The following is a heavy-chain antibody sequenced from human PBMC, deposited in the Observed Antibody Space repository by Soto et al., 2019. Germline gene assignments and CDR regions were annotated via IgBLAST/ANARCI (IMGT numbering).Heavy chain of an antibody. V-gene: IGHV3-23*01. CDR2: ISGSGGST. J-gene: IGHJ4*02. CDR1: GFTFSSYA. Sequence: EVQLLESGGGLVQPGGSLRLSCAASGFTFSSYAMSWVRQAPGKGLEWVSAISGSGGSTYYADSVKGRFTISRDNSKNTLYLQMNRLRAEDTAVYYCAKGVSGYSYVSDYWGQGTLVTVSS. CDR3: AKGVSGYSYVSDY. D-gene: IGHD5-18*01.